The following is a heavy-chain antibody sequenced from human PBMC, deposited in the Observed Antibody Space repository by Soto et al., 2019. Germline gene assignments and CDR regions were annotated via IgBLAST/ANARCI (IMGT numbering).Heavy chain of an antibody. Sequence: QVQLVQSGAEVKKPGSSVKVSCKTSGDSFRTHSVSWVRQAPGQGLEWMGGIIPILGPAKYAQKFQGRVPITGDESTNTVYRRLRGVSSGDTTDYYVARLWGMRDHESWGLGTRVTVSS. CDR2: IIPILGPA. J-gene: IGHJ5*02. CDR3: ARLWGMRDHES. D-gene: IGHD3-10*01. CDR1: GDSFRTHS. V-gene: IGHV1-69*16.